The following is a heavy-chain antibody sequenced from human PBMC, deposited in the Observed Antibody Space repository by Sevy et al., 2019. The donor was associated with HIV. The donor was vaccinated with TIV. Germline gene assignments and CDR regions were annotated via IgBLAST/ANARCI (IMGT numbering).Heavy chain of an antibody. J-gene: IGHJ4*02. CDR2: ISNSGTSM. CDR3: ARDLPPSATTVAHFDC. D-gene: IGHD4-17*01. Sequence: GGSLRLSCVASGFTFSSYEMNWVRQAPGKGLEWVSYISNSGTSMYYSDSVKGRFTISRDNARNSLYLQMNSLRAEDTAVYHCARDLPPSATTVAHFDCWGQWTLVTVSS. V-gene: IGHV3-48*03. CDR1: GFTFSSYE.